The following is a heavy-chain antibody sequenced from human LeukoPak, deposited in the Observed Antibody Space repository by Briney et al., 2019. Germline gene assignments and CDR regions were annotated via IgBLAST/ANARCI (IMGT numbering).Heavy chain of an antibody. D-gene: IGHD3-9*01. V-gene: IGHV3-48*01. CDR2: VSSSSTTI. CDR1: GFTFSTFG. J-gene: IGHJ4*02. CDR3: ARMSTGYYDDY. Sequence: GGSLRPSCVASGFTFSTFGMNWVRQAPGKGLEWVSYVSSSSTTIYYADSVKGRFTISRDDAKSSPYLQMNSLRAEDTALYYCARMSTGYYDDYWGQGTLVAVSS.